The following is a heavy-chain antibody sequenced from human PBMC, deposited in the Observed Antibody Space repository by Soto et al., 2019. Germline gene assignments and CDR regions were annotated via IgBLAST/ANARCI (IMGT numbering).Heavy chain of an antibody. J-gene: IGHJ4*02. CDR1: GYTLTELS. D-gene: IGHD3-22*01. CDR2: IVPIVGAA. V-gene: IGHV1-24*01. CDR3: ARDLHSSGYYYAEAY. Sequence: ASVKVSCKVSGYTLTELSMHWVRQAPGKGLEWMGGIVPIVGAANYAQKFQGRVTITADESTSTAYMELSSLRSEDTAVYYCARDLHSSGYYYAEAYWGQGTLVTVSS.